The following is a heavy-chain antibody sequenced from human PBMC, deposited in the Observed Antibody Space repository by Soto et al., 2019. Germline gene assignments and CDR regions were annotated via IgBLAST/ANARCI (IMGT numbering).Heavy chain of an antibody. V-gene: IGHV3-53*01. CDR3: ARQRANDYGDPNVALDI. D-gene: IGHD4-17*01. J-gene: IGHJ3*02. CDR2: IYSGGGT. CDR1: GFTVSANY. Sequence: EVQLVESGGGLIQPGGSLRLSCAASGFTVSANYMNWVRQAPGKGLEWVSLIYSGGGTYYADSVKGRFTISRDNSKNTLYLQMNSLRAEDTAVYYCARQRANDYGDPNVALDIWGQGTMVTVSS.